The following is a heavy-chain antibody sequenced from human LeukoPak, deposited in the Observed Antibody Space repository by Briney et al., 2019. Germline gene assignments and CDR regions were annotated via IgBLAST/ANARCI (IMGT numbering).Heavy chain of an antibody. V-gene: IGHV1-69*05. CDR2: IIPIFGTA. Sequence: GSSVKVSCKASGGTFSSYAISWVRQAPGQGLERMGGIIPIFGTANYAQKFQGRVTITTDESTSTAYMELSSLRSEDTAVYYCARTRMNYYDNPGFDYWGQGTLVTVSS. J-gene: IGHJ4*02. D-gene: IGHD3-22*01. CDR3: ARTRMNYYDNPGFDY. CDR1: GGTFSSYA.